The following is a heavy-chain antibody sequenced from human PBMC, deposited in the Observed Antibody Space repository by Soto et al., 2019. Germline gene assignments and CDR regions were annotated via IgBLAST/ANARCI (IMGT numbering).Heavy chain of an antibody. Sequence: QVQLQESGPGLVKPSETLSLTCTVSGGSVSSGSYYWSWIRQPPGKGLEWRGYIYYSGSTNYKPSLKRRVTIPVDTAKNPFSLKLSSVTAADTAVYYCARVRLDILTVPGTYYFDYWGQGTLVTVSS. CDR1: GGSVSSGSYY. D-gene: IGHD3-9*01. V-gene: IGHV4-61*01. CDR3: ARVRLDILTVPGTYYFDY. CDR2: IYYSGST. J-gene: IGHJ4*02.